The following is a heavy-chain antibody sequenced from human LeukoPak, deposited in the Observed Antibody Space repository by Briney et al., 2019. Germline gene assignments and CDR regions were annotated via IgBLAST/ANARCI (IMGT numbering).Heavy chain of an antibody. CDR2: IYYSGST. D-gene: IGHD2-2*01. CDR3: ARLVVPAAMGGFDY. Sequence: SQTLSLTRTLSGGSISRGGYYCSWIRQHPRKGIEWIGYIYYSGSTYYNPSLKSRVTISVDTSKNQFSLKLNSVTAADTAVYYCARLVVPAAMGGFDYWGQGTLVTVSS. V-gene: IGHV4-31*03. J-gene: IGHJ4*02. CDR1: GGSISRGGYY.